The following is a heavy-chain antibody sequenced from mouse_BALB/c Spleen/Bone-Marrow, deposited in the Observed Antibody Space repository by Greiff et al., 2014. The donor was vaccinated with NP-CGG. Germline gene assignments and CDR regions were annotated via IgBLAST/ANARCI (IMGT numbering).Heavy chain of an antibody. CDR3: ARWDYGDYAMDY. Sequence: VQLKESGPGLGKPSQSLSLTCTVTGNSITSDYAWDWVRQFQGNKLEWMGYISYSSSTNYNPSLKSRISIIRDTSKNQFFLQLNSVTAEDTATYYCARWDYGDYAMDYWGQGTSVTVSS. D-gene: IGHD1-2*01. CDR2: ISYSSST. J-gene: IGHJ4*01. V-gene: IGHV3-2*02. CDR1: GNSITSDYA.